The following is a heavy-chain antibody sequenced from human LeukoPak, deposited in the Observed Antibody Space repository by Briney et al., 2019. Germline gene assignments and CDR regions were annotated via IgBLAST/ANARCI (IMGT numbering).Heavy chain of an antibody. J-gene: IGHJ3*02. V-gene: IGHV4-59*12. Sequence: GSLRLSCAASGFTFTKYWMSWLRQPPGKGLEWIGNIFYSGSNYYGPSLKSRLTISLETSRNQFSLKLNSVTAADTAVYYCAKSNGYGLIDIWGQGTMVTVSS. CDR2: IFYSGSN. CDR3: AKSNGYGLIDI. CDR1: GFTFTKYW. D-gene: IGHD3-10*01.